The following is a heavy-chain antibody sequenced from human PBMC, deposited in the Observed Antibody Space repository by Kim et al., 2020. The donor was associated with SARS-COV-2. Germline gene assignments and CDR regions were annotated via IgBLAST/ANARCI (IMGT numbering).Heavy chain of an antibody. CDR2: TYYRSKWYN. J-gene: IGHJ2*01. Sequence: SQTLSLTCAISGDSVSSNSAAWNWIRQSPSRGLEWLGRTYYRSKWYNDYAVSVKSRITINPDTSKNQFSLQLNSVTPEDTAVYYCARGPLLRVVRGVIIADWYFDLWGRGTLVTVSS. D-gene: IGHD3-10*01. CDR3: ARGPLLRVVRGVIIADWYFDL. CDR1: GDSVSSNSAA. V-gene: IGHV6-1*01.